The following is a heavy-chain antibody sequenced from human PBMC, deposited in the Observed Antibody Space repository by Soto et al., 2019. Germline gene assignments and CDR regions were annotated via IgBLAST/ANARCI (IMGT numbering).Heavy chain of an antibody. CDR3: SQDRGWGVVSPSHDY. V-gene: IGHV3-23*01. CDR2: IRGTGGET. Sequence: EVQLLESGGGIVQPGGSLRVSCVASGFTFRNFVMSWVRQAPGKGLEWVSAIRGTGGETFYAGSVKGRFTISRDNSKNTLYLQMNRLRDEDTALYFCSQDRGWGVVSPSHDYWGQGTLVTVSS. D-gene: IGHD2-21*01. CDR1: GFTFRNFV. J-gene: IGHJ4*02.